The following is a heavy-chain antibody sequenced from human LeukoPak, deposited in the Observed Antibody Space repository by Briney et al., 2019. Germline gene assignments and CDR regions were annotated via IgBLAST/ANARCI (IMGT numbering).Heavy chain of an antibody. V-gene: IGHV3-23*01. CDR3: AKRVYGSGSYYFDY. CDR1: GFTFSSNG. Sequence: GGSLRLSCAASGFTFSSNGMSWVRQAPGKGLEWVSAISGSGGSTYYADSVKGRFTISRDNSKNTLYLQMNSLRAEDTAVYYCAKRVYGSGSYYFDYWGQGTLVTVSS. J-gene: IGHJ4*02. D-gene: IGHD3-10*01. CDR2: ISGSGGST.